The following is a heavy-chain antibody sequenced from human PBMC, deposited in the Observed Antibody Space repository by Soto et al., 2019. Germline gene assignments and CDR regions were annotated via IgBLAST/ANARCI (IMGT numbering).Heavy chain of an antibody. D-gene: IGHD6-6*01. CDR1: GFTFSSYS. CDR2: ISSSSSYI. J-gene: IGHJ4*02. CDR3: ARDQGNSYDY. Sequence: EVQLVESGGGLVKPGGSLRLSCAASGFTFSSYSLNWVRQAPGKGLEWVSSISSSSSYIYYEDSVRGRFTISRDNAKKSLYLQMNSLRADDTAVYYCARDQGNSYDYWGQGTLVTVS. V-gene: IGHV3-21*01.